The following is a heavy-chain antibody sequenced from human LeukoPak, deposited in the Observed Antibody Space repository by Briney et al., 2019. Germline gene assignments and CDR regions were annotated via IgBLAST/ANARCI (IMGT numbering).Heavy chain of an antibody. D-gene: IGHD6-19*01. V-gene: IGHV4-59*01. CDR2: IYYSGST. Sequence: SETLSLTCTVSGGSINNYYWSWIRQPPGKGLEWMVYIYYSGSTNYNPSLKSRVTISIDTSKNHFSLKLSSVTAEATDVYYCGGEASSGWFPPYGMDVWGQGTTVTVSS. J-gene: IGHJ6*02. CDR3: GGEASSGWFPPYGMDV. CDR1: GGSINNYY.